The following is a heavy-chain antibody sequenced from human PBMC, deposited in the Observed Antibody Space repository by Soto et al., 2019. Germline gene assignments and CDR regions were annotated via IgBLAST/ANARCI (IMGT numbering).Heavy chain of an antibody. CDR2: ISYDGSNK. Sequence: QVQLVESGGGVVQPGRSLRLSCAASGFTFSSYGMHWVRQAPGKGLEWVAVISYDGSNKYYADSVKGRFIISRDNSKNTLYLQMNSLRAEDTAVYYCAKGTYYDILTGYFPYYYGMDVWGQGTTVTVSS. J-gene: IGHJ6*02. CDR1: GFTFSSYG. V-gene: IGHV3-30*18. CDR3: AKGTYYDILTGYFPYYYGMDV. D-gene: IGHD3-9*01.